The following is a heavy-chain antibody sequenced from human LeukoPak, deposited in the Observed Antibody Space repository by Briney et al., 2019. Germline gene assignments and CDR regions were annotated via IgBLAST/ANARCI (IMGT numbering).Heavy chain of an antibody. CDR1: GGSFSSYA. CDR3: ARDPRGAATKYFQH. CDR2: IIPILGIA. J-gene: IGHJ1*01. V-gene: IGHV1-69*04. D-gene: IGHD2-15*01. Sequence: SVKVSCKASGGSFSSYAISWVRQAPGQGLEWMGRIIPILGIANYAQKFQGRVTITADKSTSTAYMELSSLRSEDTAVYYCARDPRGAATKYFQHWGQGTLVTVSS.